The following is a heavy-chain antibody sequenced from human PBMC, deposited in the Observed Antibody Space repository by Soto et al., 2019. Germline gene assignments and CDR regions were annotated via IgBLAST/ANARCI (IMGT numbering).Heavy chain of an antibody. Sequence: EVQLLESGGGLVQPWGSLRLSCVGCGCTFINYAMKWVRQTPGKGLEWVSTISGGGDRAFDADTVKGRFTISRDNSKNTVNLQMNSLRADDTAVYYCARKVLGSTSRPDWWYFDLWGRGTLVTVSS. CDR3: ARKVLGSTSRPDWWYFDL. CDR2: ISGGGDRA. CDR1: GCTFINYA. J-gene: IGHJ2*01. V-gene: IGHV3-23*01. D-gene: IGHD2-2*01.